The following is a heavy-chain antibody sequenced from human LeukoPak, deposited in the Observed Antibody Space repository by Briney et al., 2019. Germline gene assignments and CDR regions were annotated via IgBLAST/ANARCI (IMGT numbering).Heavy chain of an antibody. CDR3: ARSPTPTGYYDFWSGYFPSTNYYGMDV. Sequence: PAGSPRLSCAASAVTSISYSMNWVRQAPRKGLEWVSSISSSSSYIYYADSVKGRFTISRDNAKNSLYLQMNSRRAEDTAVYYCARSPTPTGYYDFWSGYFPSTNYYGMDVWGQGTTVIVSS. CDR1: AVTSISYS. CDR2: ISSSSSYI. J-gene: IGHJ6*02. V-gene: IGHV3-21*01. D-gene: IGHD3-3*01.